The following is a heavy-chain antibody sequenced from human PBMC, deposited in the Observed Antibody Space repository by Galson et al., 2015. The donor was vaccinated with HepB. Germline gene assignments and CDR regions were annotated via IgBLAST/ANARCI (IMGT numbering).Heavy chain of an antibody. CDR1: GDSVTGYY. J-gene: IGHJ6*02. V-gene: IGHV4-59*02. CDR2: VDDTGTT. D-gene: IGHD3-10*01. CDR3: VRELGGSSPHFKYGMDV. Sequence: ETLSLTCTVSGDSVTGYYWGWIRQPPGKGLDWIGSVDDTGTTIYNPSLRARVTVSVDTSKNQFSLRLMSVTAADTAVYFCVRELGGSSPHFKYGMDVWGQGTTVTVSS.